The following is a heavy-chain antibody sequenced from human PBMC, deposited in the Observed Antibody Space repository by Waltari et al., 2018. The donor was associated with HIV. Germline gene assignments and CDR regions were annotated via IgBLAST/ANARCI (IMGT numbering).Heavy chain of an antibody. J-gene: IGHJ4*02. CDR2: ITYDGSNK. D-gene: IGHD1-1*01. Sequence: QVQLVESGGDVVQPGGSRILACAVSGFTYSRFGMHWVRQAPGKGLEWMSFITYDGSNKYYADSVKGRFTISRDSSKNTLYLQMNGLRSEDTAVYYCAKDGYTPTYFDYWGQGTLVTVSS. V-gene: IGHV3-30*02. CDR3: AKDGYTPTYFDY. CDR1: GFTYSRFG.